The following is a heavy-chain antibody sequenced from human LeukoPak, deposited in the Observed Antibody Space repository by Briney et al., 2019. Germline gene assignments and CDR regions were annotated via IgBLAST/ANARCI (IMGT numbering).Heavy chain of an antibody. CDR3: ARGRGARASYYYYMDV. Sequence: ASVKVSCKASGYTFTGYYMHWVRQAPGQGLEWMGWINPNSGGTDYAQTFQGRVTMTRDTSITTAYMELSRLKSDDTAVYYCARGRGARASYYYYMDVWGKGTTVTVSS. J-gene: IGHJ6*03. CDR1: GYTFTGYY. V-gene: IGHV1-2*02. D-gene: IGHD1-26*01. CDR2: INPNSGGT.